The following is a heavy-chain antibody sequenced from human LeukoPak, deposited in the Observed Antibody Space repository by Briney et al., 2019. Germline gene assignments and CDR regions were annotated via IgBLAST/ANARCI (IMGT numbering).Heavy chain of an antibody. V-gene: IGHV3-21*01. J-gene: IGHJ6*02. CDR1: EFTFSSYS. CDR2: ISSSSSYI. D-gene: IGHD5-18*01. CDR3: ARDFGSDTAMVPDYYGMDV. Sequence: PGGSLRLSCAASEFTFSSYSMNWVRQAPGKGLEWVSSISSSSSYIYYADSVKGRFTISRDNAKKSLYPQMNSLRAEDTAVYYCARDFGSDTAMVPDYYGMDVWGQGTTVTVSS.